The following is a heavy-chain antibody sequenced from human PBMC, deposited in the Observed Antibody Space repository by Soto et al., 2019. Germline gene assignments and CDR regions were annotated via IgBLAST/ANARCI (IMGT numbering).Heavy chain of an antibody. V-gene: IGHV1-8*01. CDR3: ARESGYHKNIAAEIGMDV. CDR2: MNPNSGNT. Sequence: ASVKVSCKASGYTFTSYDINWVRQATGQGLEWMGWMNPNSGNTGYAQKFQGRVTMTRNTSISTAYMELSSLRSEDTAVYYCARESGYHKNIAAEIGMDVWGQGTPVTVSS. D-gene: IGHD6-13*01. J-gene: IGHJ6*02. CDR1: GYTFTSYD.